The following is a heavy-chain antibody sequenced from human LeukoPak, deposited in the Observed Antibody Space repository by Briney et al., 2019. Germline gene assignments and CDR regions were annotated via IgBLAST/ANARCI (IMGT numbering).Heavy chain of an antibody. J-gene: IGHJ5*02. Sequence: PSETLSLTCTVSGGSISSIIHYWGWIRQPPGKGLEWIGSIYYSGRTNYNPSLKSRVTISADTSKNQFSLKLTSVTAADTAVYYCARHRYFFGSGSYEVDWFDPWGQGTLATVSS. CDR3: ARHRYFFGSGSYEVDWFDP. CDR2: IYYSGRT. CDR1: GGSISSIIHY. V-gene: IGHV4-39*01. D-gene: IGHD3-10*01.